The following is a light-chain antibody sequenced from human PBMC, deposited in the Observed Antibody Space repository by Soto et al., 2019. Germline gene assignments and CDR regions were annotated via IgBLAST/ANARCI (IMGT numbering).Light chain of an antibody. CDR3: GTWDTSLSVEV. V-gene: IGLV1-51*02. CDR2: ENL. Sequence: QTVVTQPPSVSAAPGQKVTISCSGTSSNIGNNYVSWYQQFPGAAPKLLIYENLKRPSGTPDRFSGSKSGTSATLDITGLQPGDEAHYYCGTWDTSLSVEVFGGGTKLTVL. J-gene: IGLJ3*02. CDR1: SSNIGNNY.